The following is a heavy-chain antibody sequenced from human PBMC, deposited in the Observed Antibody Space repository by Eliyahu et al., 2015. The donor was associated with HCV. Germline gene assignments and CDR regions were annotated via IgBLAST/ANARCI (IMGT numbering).Heavy chain of an antibody. Sequence: EVRLVQSAAAVRKPGESLRISCKTSGYTFTDYWIGWVRQLPGGGLESMGIIYPGDSDTRYSPSFQGQVTISADKSTSTAFLQWDSLEASDTAMYYCAKHSPGPDYWGQGTQVTVSS. J-gene: IGHJ4*02. CDR1: GYTFTDYW. CDR2: IYPGDSDT. V-gene: IGHV5-51*01. CDR3: AKHSPGPDY.